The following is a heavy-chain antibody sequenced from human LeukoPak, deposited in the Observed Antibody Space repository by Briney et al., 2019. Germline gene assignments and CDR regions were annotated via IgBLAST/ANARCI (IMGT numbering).Heavy chain of an antibody. CDR1: GGSITSYY. CDR3: ARRAVAENYFDY. CDR2: FYSSGST. V-gene: IGHV4-59*08. J-gene: IGHJ4*02. D-gene: IGHD6-19*01. Sequence: SETLSLTCTVSGGSITSYYWSWIRQPPGKGLEWIGYFYSSGSTTYNPSLKSRVTISVDTSKNQFSLKLTSVTAADTAVYYCARRAVAENYFDYWGQGTLVTDSS.